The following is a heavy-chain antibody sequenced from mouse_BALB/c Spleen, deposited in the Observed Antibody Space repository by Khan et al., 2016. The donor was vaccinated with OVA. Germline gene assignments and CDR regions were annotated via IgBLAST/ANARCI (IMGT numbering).Heavy chain of an antibody. D-gene: IGHD1-1*01. CDR1: GFSLTSYG. Sequence: QVQLKESGPGLVAPSQSLSITCTVSGFSLTSYGVHWVRQPPGKGLEWLGIIWAGGSTNYNSALMSRLSISKDNSKSQVFVKMNSLQTDDTAMYYCARDHGNTYEYFDYWGQGTTLTVSS. CDR2: IWAGGST. V-gene: IGHV2-9*02. CDR3: ARDHGNTYEYFDY. J-gene: IGHJ2*01.